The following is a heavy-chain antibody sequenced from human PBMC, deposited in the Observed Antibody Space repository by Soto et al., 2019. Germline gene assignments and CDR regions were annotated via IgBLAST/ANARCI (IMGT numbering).Heavy chain of an antibody. CDR2: IYYSGST. Sequence: SETLSLTCTVSGGSISSYYWSWIRQPPGKGLEWIGYIYYSGSTNYNPSLKSRVTISVDTSKNQFSLKLSSVTAADTAVYYCARGPDIVVGLGVVDVWGQGTTVTVSS. V-gene: IGHV4-59*01. D-gene: IGHD2-2*01. CDR1: GGSISSYY. CDR3: ARGPDIVVGLGVVDV. J-gene: IGHJ6*02.